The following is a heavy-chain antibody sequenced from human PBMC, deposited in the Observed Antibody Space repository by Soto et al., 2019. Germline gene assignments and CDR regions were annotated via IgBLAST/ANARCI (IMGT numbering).Heavy chain of an antibody. CDR3: ARSQQRIFGVVSWYYYYGMDV. Sequence: GESLKISCKGSGYSFTSYWIGWVRQMPGKGLEWMGIIYPGDPDTRYSPSFQGQVTISADKSISTAYLQWSSLKASDTAMYYCARSQQRIFGVVSWYYYYGMDVWGQGTTVTVSS. J-gene: IGHJ6*02. V-gene: IGHV5-51*01. D-gene: IGHD3-3*01. CDR1: GYSFTSYW. CDR2: IYPGDPDT.